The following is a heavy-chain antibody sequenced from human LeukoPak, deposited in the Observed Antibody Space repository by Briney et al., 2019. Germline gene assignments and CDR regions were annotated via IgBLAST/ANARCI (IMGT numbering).Heavy chain of an antibody. CDR1: GASISSYY. D-gene: IGHD3-22*01. Sequence: SETLSLTCTVSGASISSYYWSWIRQPPGKGLEWIGYIYYSGSTNYNPSLKSRVTISEDTSKNQISLKLSSVTAADTAVYYCARVRGYYDSSGYDYWGQGTLVTVSS. J-gene: IGHJ4*02. V-gene: IGHV4-59*01. CDR3: ARVRGYYDSSGYDY. CDR2: IYYSGST.